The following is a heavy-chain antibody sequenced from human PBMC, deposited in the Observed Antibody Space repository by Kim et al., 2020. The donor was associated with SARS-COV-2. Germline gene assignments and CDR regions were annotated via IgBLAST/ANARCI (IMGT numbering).Heavy chain of an antibody. Sequence: GGSLRLSCAASGFTFSSYAMHWVRQAPGKGLEWVAVISYDGSNKYYADSVKGRFTISRDNSKNTLYLQMNSLRAEDTAVYYCARAGGGYCSSTSCYDFDYWGQGTLVTVSS. J-gene: IGHJ4*02. V-gene: IGHV3-30-3*01. CDR1: GFTFSSYA. D-gene: IGHD2-2*01. CDR3: ARAGGGYCSSTSCYDFDY. CDR2: ISYDGSNK.